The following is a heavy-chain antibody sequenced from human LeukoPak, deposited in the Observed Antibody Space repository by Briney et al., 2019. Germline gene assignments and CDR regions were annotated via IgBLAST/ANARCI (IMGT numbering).Heavy chain of an antibody. CDR2: IRYDRRNQ. CDR1: GFTFSSYG. CDR3: ARASAANSFASDY. V-gene: IGHV3-30*02. Sequence: GGSLRLSCAASGFTFSSYGMHWVRQAPGKGLEWVAFIRYDRRNQYYADSVKGRFTISRDNSKNTLYLQMNSLRAEDTAVYYCARASAANSFASDYWGQGTLVTVSS. J-gene: IGHJ4*02. D-gene: IGHD2-2*01.